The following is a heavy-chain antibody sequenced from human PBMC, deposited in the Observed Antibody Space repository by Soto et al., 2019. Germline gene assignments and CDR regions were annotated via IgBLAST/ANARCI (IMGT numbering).Heavy chain of an antibody. CDR2: IFSNDEK. D-gene: IGHD6-19*01. CDR3: ARTVRSGWTHYYYYGMDV. V-gene: IGHV2-26*01. J-gene: IGHJ6*02. CDR1: GFSLSNARMG. Sequence: QVTLKESGPVPVKPTETLTLTCTVSGFSLSNARMGVSWIRQPPGKALEWLAHIFSNDEKSYSTSLKSRLTISKDTSKSQVVLTMTNMDPVDTATYYCARTVRSGWTHYYYYGMDVWGQGTTVTVSS.